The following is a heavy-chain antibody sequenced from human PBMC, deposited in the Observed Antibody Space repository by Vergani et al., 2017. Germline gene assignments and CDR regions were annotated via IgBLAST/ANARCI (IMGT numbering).Heavy chain of an antibody. CDR1: GGSITSSSYY. CDR3: ARTESFILRYFHWAL. V-gene: IGHV4-39*01. D-gene: IGHD3-9*01. CDR2: IYHSGGA. J-gene: IGHJ4*02. Sequence: QLHLQESGPGLVKPSETLSLTCTVSGGSITSSSYYWGWIRQPPGKGLEWIGNIYHSGGAYYNPSLKGRVTISVDTSKNQSSLEVTSVTAADTAIYFCARTESFILRYFHWALWGQGTLVTVSS.